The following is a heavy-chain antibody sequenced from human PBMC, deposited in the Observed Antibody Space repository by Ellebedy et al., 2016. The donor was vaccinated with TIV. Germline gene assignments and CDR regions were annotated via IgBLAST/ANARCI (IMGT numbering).Heavy chain of an antibody. CDR1: GFTFSSYA. V-gene: IGHV3-23*01. CDR2: ISGSGGST. J-gene: IGHJ4*02. D-gene: IGHD2-2*01. Sequence: GGSLRLXXAASGFTFSSYAMSWVRQAPGKGLEWVSAISGSGGSTYYADSVKGRFTISRDNSKNTLYLQMNSLRAEDTAVYYCANSFGVVVPAVGYFDYWGQGTLVTVSS. CDR3: ANSFGVVVPAVGYFDY.